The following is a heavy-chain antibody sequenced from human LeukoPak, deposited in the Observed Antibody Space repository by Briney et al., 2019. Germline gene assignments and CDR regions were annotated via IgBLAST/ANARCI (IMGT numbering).Heavy chain of an antibody. D-gene: IGHD2-21*01. CDR2: ISGTGSTI. CDR3: ANQHMDYFDY. V-gene: IGHV3-11*01. CDR1: EFTFSDYY. J-gene: IGHJ4*02. Sequence: PGGSLRLSCAASEFTFSDYYMSWIRQAPGKGLEWVSYISGTGSTIYYTDSVKGRFTISRDNAKNSLFLQMNSLRAEDTAVYYCANQHMDYFDYWGQGTLVTVSS.